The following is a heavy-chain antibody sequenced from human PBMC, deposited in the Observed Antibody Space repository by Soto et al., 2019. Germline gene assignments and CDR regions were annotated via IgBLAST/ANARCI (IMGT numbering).Heavy chain of an antibody. D-gene: IGHD6-13*01. Sequence: GESLKISCKGSGYSFTSYWIGWVRQMPGKGLEWMGIIYPGDSDTRYSPSFQGQVTISADKSISTAYLQWSSLKASDTAMYYCARHLRSSSWPYYYLLAVCGQGSSVPGSS. V-gene: IGHV5-51*01. CDR2: IYPGDSDT. CDR1: GYSFTSYW. CDR3: ARHLRSSSWPYYYLLAV. J-gene: IGHJ6*02.